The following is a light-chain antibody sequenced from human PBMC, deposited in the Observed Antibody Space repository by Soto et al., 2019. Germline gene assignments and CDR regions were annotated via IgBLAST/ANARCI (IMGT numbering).Light chain of an antibody. Sequence: QSALTQPASVSGSPGQSITISCTGTSSDVGGYNYVSWYQHHPGKAPKLMIYEVSNRPSGVSDRFSGSKSGNTASLTISGLQAEDEADYYCSSYTSSTFGVVFGGGTKLTVL. V-gene: IGLV2-14*01. CDR1: SSDVGGYNY. CDR2: EVS. CDR3: SSYTSSTFGVV. J-gene: IGLJ2*01.